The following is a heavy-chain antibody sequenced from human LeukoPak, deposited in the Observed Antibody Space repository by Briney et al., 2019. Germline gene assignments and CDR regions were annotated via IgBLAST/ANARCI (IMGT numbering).Heavy chain of an antibody. J-gene: IGHJ3*02. Sequence: GGSLRLSCAASGFKFNIYAMGWVRQAPGKGLEWVSVIGGDDMYYADSVKGRFAISRDNSKNTVYLQMNSLRAEDTALYYCVKDFVAGNGIYDPFDIWGQGTMVIVSS. D-gene: IGHD6-19*01. CDR1: GFKFNIYA. CDR3: VKDFVAGNGIYDPFDI. V-gene: IGHV3-23*01. CDR2: IGGDDM.